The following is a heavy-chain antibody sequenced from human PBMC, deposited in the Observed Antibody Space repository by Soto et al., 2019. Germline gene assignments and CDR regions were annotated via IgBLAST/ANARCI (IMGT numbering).Heavy chain of an antibody. Sequence: SETLSLTCTVSGGSISSGDYYWSWIRQPPGKGLEWIGYIYYSGSTYYNPSLKSRVTISVDTSKNQFSLKLSSVTAADTAVYYCARDGYCSGGSCYSRWFDPWGQGALVTVSS. J-gene: IGHJ5*02. D-gene: IGHD2-15*01. CDR3: ARDGYCSGGSCYSRWFDP. V-gene: IGHV4-30-4*01. CDR2: IYYSGST. CDR1: GGSISSGDYY.